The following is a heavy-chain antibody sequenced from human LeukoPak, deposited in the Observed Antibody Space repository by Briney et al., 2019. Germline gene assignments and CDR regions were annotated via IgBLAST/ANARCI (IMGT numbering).Heavy chain of an antibody. CDR3: ARLSAANSQAH. CDR1: LYTFTSYG. J-gene: IGHJ4*02. V-gene: IGHV1-18*01. D-gene: IGHD6-13*01. Sequence: GASVKVSCKASLYTFTSYGISWVRQAPGQGLEWVGWISAYNGNTNYAQKLQGRVTMTTDTSTRTAYMELRSLRSDDTAVYYCARLSAANSQAHWGQGTLVTVSS. CDR2: ISAYNGNT.